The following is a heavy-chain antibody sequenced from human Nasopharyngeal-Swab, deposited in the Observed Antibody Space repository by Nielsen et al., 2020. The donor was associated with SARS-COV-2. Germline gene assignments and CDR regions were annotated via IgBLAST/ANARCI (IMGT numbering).Heavy chain of an antibody. CDR2: ISRNAASI. Sequence: SLKISWAVSGFTFDDYAMHWVRQAPGKGLEWVSSISRNAASIGYAASVKGRFTISRDNAKNSLYLQMSTLRAEDTALYYCAKDSRSSYYDAYYYSMDVWGKGTTVTVSS. V-gene: IGHV3-9*01. J-gene: IGHJ6*03. D-gene: IGHD4-11*01. CDR3: AKDSRSSYYDAYYYSMDV. CDR1: GFTFDDYA.